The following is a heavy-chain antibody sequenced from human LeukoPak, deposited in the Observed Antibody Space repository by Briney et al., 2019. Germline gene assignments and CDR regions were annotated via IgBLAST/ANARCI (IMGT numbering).Heavy chain of an antibody. V-gene: IGHV3-74*01. CDR1: GFTFTTYW. J-gene: IGHJ4*02. D-gene: IGHD3-16*01. Sequence: GGSLRLSCAASGFTFTTYWMHWVRQAPGKGLVWVSHINSDGSITSYADSVKGRFTISRDNAKNTLYLQMNSLRAEDTAVYYCARDWGSSYALYYFDYWGQGTLVTVSS. CDR3: ARDWGSSYALYYFDY. CDR2: INSDGSIT.